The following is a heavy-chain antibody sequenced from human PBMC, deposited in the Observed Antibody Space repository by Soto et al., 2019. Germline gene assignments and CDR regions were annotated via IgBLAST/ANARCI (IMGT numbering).Heavy chain of an antibody. V-gene: IGHV4-4*07. D-gene: IGHD1-7*01. CDR2: LNTYGNT. CDR3: GRESGETWNYEAS. J-gene: IGHJ1*01. Sequence: SETLSLTCTVSGGSMSSYRWSWIRQPAGKGLEWIGRLNTYGNTHYNPSLKSRVTVSVDTSRNQFFLTLRSVTAADSAVYHCGRESGETWNYEASWGHGTPVTVSS. CDR1: GGSMSSYR.